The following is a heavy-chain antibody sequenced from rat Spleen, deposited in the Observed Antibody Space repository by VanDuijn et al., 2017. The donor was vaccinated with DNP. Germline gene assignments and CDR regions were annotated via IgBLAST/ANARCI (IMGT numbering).Heavy chain of an antibody. V-gene: IGHV2-32*01. J-gene: IGHJ1*01. CDR2: MWSDGDT. CDR3: ARNPTGTDWYFDF. Sequence: QVQLKESGPGLVQPSQTLSLTCTVSGFSLPSYHVHWVRQPPGKGLEWMGVMWSDGDTSYNSGLKSRLSISRDTSKSQVFLKMNSLQTGDTATYYCARNPTGTDWYFDFWGPGTVVTVSS. D-gene: IGHD1-7*01. CDR1: GFSLPSYH.